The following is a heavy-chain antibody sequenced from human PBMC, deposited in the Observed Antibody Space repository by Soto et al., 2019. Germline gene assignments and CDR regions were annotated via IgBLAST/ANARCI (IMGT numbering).Heavy chain of an antibody. J-gene: IGHJ3*02. D-gene: IGHD2-2*02. Sequence: SETLSLTCTVSGGSISSGGYYWSWIRQHPGKGLEWIGYIYYSGSTYYNPSLKSRVTISVDTSKNQFSLKLSSVTAADTAVYYCAREDCSSTSCYKRWNKRDAFDIWGQGTMVTVSS. CDR1: GGSISSGGYY. CDR2: IYYSGST. V-gene: IGHV4-31*03. CDR3: AREDCSSTSCYKRWNKRDAFDI.